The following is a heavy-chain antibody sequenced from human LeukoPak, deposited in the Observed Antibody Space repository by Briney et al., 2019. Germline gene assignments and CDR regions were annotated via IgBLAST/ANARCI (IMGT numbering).Heavy chain of an antibody. J-gene: IGHJ6*03. V-gene: IGHV4-59*01. CDR1: GGSISSYY. Sequence: PSETLSLTCTVSGGSISSYYWSWIRQPPGKGLEWIGYIYYSGSTNYNPSLESRVTISVDTSKNQFSLKLSSVTAADTAVYYCARDNTMVRGVTSYYYMDVWGKGTTVTISS. CDR2: IYYSGST. D-gene: IGHD3-10*01. CDR3: ARDNTMVRGVTSYYYMDV.